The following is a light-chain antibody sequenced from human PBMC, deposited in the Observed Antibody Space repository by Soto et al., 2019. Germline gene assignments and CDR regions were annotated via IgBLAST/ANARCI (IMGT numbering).Light chain of an antibody. CDR1: QSVGSF. CDR2: DTY. J-gene: IGKJ5*01. V-gene: IGKV3-11*01. CDR3: QQRSDWTPLT. Sequence: EIVLTQSPSTLSLSPGERATLSCRASQSVGSFFAWYQQKPGQAPRLLIYDTYKRPTGVPARFTGSGSGAEVTLPINSRQPADFAVYYCQQRSDWTPLTFGQGTRLDIK.